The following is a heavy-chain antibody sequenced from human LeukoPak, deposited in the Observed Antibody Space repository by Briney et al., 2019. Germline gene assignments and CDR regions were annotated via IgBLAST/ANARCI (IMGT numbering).Heavy chain of an antibody. Sequence: GGSLRLSCAASGFTFSSRWMNWVRQAPGKGLEWVANIKEDGSEKCYVDSVKGRFTISRDNAKNSLCLQMNSLRAEDTAIYYCVRSGGYWGQGTLVTVSS. D-gene: IGHD1-26*01. V-gene: IGHV3-7*05. CDR3: VRSGGY. CDR2: IKEDGSEK. J-gene: IGHJ4*02. CDR1: GFTFSSRW.